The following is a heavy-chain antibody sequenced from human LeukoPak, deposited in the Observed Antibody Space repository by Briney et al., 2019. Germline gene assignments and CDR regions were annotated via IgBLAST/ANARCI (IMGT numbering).Heavy chain of an antibody. CDR1: GFTFSSYW. D-gene: IGHD3-10*01. V-gene: IGHV3-7*03. CDR2: LNQGGNAR. J-gene: IGHJ4*02. Sequence: PGGSLLLSCAASGFTFSSYWMSWGRQAPGKGLEWVANLNQGGNARYYVDSVKGRFTISRDNAKNSLYLQMNSLRVDDTAMYYCTKAGPSGSGDRWGQGTLVTVSS. CDR3: TKAGPSGSGDR.